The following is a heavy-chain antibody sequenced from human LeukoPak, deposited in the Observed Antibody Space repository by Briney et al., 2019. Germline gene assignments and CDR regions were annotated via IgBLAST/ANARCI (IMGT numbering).Heavy chain of an antibody. V-gene: IGHV3-30*04. CDR1: GFTFSSYA. J-gene: IGHJ4*02. Sequence: PGRSLRLSCAASGFTFSSYAMHWVRQAPGKELEWVAVISYDGSNKYYADSVKGRFTISRDNSKNTLYLQMNSLRAEDTAVYYCARVDSSSWYPGFDYWGQGTLVTVSS. CDR3: ARVDSSSWYPGFDY. CDR2: ISYDGSNK. D-gene: IGHD6-13*01.